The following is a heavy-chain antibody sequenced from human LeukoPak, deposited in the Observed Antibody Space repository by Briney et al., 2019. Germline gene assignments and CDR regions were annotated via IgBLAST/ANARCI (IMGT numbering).Heavy chain of an antibody. Sequence: PGGSLRLSCAASGYTFSSYAMSGARHAPGKGLEWVSAISGSGGSTYYADSVKGRFTISRDNSKNTLYLQMNSLRAEDTAVYYCAKVIGWKWAFDIWGQGTMVSVS. J-gene: IGHJ3*02. CDR1: GYTFSSYA. V-gene: IGHV3-23*01. CDR2: ISGSGGST. D-gene: IGHD6-19*01. CDR3: AKVIGWKWAFDI.